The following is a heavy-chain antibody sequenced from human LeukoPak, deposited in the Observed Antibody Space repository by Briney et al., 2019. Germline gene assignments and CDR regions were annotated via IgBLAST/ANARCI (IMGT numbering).Heavy chain of an antibody. V-gene: IGHV3-7*01. CDR2: IKQDGSEK. CDR1: GFTFSSYW. D-gene: IGHD6-13*01. CDR3: ARIAAAGFDY. Sequence: GGSLRLSCAASGFTFSSYWMSWVRQAPGKGLEWVANIKQDGSEKYYIDSVKGRFTISRDNAKSSLYLRMNSLRAEDTAVYYCARIAAAGFDYWGQGTLVTVSS. J-gene: IGHJ4*02.